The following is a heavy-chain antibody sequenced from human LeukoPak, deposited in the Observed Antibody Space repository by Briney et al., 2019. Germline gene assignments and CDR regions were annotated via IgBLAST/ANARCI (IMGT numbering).Heavy chain of an antibody. Sequence: QPGGSLRLSCAASGFTFSSYEMNWVRQAPGKGLEWVSSISSSGSIIYYADSVKGRFTISRDNAKNSLYLQMNSLRAEETAVYYCARTKYGSGSYYNVGYFDSWGQGTLVTVSS. CDR1: GFTFSSYE. CDR2: ISSSGSII. V-gene: IGHV3-48*03. D-gene: IGHD3-10*01. CDR3: ARTKYGSGSYYNVGYFDS. J-gene: IGHJ4*02.